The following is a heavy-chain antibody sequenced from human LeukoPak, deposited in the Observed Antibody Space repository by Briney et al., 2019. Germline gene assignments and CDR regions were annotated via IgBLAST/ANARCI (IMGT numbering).Heavy chain of an antibody. CDR2: ISSSSSYI. J-gene: IGHJ4*02. V-gene: IGHV3-21*01. Sequence: GGSLRLSCAASGFTFSSYSMNWVRQAPGKGLEWVSSISSSSSYIYYADSVKGRFTISRDNAKNSLYLQMNSLRAEDTAVYYCARDSRYFGYYFDYWGQGTLVNVSS. D-gene: IGHD3-9*01. CDR3: ARDSRYFGYYFDY. CDR1: GFTFSSYS.